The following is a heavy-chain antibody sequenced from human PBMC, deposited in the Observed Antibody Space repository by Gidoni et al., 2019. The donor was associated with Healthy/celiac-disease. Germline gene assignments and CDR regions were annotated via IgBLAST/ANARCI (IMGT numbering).Heavy chain of an antibody. CDR1: GYSFTSYW. J-gene: IGHJ6*02. D-gene: IGHD3-9*01. CDR3: ARPRPYYDILTGYSYGMDV. Sequence: EVQLVQSGAEVKKPGESLRISCKVSGYSFTSYWISWVRQMPGKGLEWMGRIDPSDSYTNYSPSFQGHVTISADKSISTAYLQWSSLKASDTAMYYCARPRPYYDILTGYSYGMDVWGQGTTVTVSS. CDR2: IDPSDSYT. V-gene: IGHV5-10-1*01.